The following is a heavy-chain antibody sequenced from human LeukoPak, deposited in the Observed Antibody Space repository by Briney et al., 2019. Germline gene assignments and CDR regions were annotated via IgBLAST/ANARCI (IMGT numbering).Heavy chain of an antibody. CDR1: GFTFSDHW. V-gene: IGHV3-7*03. D-gene: IGHD1-1*01. Sequence: GGSLRLSCAASGFTFSDHWMSWVRQVPGQGLKWVANIKKDGSEKNEVDSAKGRFTISRDNSKNTLYLQMNSLRAEDTAVYYCARDYSWKWYWGQGTLVTVSS. CDR2: IKKDGSEK. J-gene: IGHJ4*02. CDR3: ARDYSWKWY.